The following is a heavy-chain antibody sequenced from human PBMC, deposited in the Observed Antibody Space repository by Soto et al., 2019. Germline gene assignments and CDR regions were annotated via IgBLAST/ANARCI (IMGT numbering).Heavy chain of an antibody. CDR1: GGTFSSYA. V-gene: IGHV1-69*13. D-gene: IGHD6-6*01. CDR2: IIPIFGTA. Sequence: ASVKVSCKASGGTFSSYAISWVRQAPGQGLEWMGGIIPIFGTANYAQKFQGRVTITADESTSTAYMELSSLRSEDTAVYYCARDLRSSSTFDGMDVWGQGTTVTVSS. J-gene: IGHJ6*02. CDR3: ARDLRSSSTFDGMDV.